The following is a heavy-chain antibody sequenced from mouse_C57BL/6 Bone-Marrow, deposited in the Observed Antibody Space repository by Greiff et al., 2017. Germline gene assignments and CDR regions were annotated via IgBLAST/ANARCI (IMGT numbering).Heavy chain of an antibody. Sequence: VQLQESGAELVRPGASVTLSCKASGYTFTDYEMHWVKQTPVHGLEWIGAIDPETGGTAYNQKFKGKAILTADKSSSTAYMELRSLTSEDSAVYYCTRYDFSTVDPPYFDYWGQGTTLTVSS. CDR2: IDPETGGT. D-gene: IGHD1-1*01. J-gene: IGHJ2*01. CDR1: GYTFTDYE. V-gene: IGHV1-15*01. CDR3: TRYDFSTVDPPYFDY.